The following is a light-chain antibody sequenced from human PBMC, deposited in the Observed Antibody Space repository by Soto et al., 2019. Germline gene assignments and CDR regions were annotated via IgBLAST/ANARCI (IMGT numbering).Light chain of an antibody. V-gene: IGKV1-5*03. CDR2: KAS. CDR3: QQSNSFSWT. J-gene: IGKJ1*01. CDR1: QTVSDW. Sequence: DIQMTQSPSTLSASVGDTVTITCRASQTVSDWLAWYRQRPGKAPELLIFKASTLDSGVPARFSCSGAGTEFTLTISSLQPDDFATYYCQQSNSFSWTFGQGTKVQIK.